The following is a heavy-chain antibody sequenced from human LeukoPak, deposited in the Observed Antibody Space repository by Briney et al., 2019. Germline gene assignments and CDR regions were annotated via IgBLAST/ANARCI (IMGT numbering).Heavy chain of an antibody. J-gene: IGHJ3*02. CDR1: GFTFSSYA. CDR3: AKDHSSFGAFDI. D-gene: IGHD6-6*01. V-gene: IGHV3-23*01. CDR2: ISGSGGST. Sequence: GGSLRLSCAASGFTFSSYAMSWVRQAPGKGLEWVSAISGSGGSTYCADSVKGRFTISRDNSKNTLYLQMNSLRAEDTAVYYCAKDHSSFGAFDIWGQGTMVTVSS.